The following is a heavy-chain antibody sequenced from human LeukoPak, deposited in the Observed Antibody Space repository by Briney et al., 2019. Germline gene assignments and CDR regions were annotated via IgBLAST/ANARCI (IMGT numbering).Heavy chain of an antibody. CDR1: AGTFSSYA. CDR2: IIPIFGTA. D-gene: IGHD3-3*01. CDR3: ARLGQITIFGVVTYYYYMDV. Sequence: ASVKVSCKASAGTFSSYAISWVRQAPGQGLEWMGGIIPIFGTANYAQKFQGRVTITADESTSTAYMELSSLRSEDTAVYYCARLGQITIFGVVTYYYYMDVWGKGTTVTVSS. J-gene: IGHJ6*03. V-gene: IGHV1-69*13.